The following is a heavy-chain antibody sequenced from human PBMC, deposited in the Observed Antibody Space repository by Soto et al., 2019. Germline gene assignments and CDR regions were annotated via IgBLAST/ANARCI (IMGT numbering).Heavy chain of an antibody. V-gene: IGHV1-58*01. CDR1: GFTFTSSA. CDR2: IVVGSGNT. J-gene: IGHJ6*02. Sequence: SVKVSCKASGFTFTSSAVQWVRQARGQRLEWIGWIVVGSGNTNYAQKFQERVTITRDMSTSTAYMELSSLRSGDTAVYYCAASLTVTTYGMDVWGQGTTVTVSS. CDR3: AASLTVTTYGMDV. D-gene: IGHD4-17*01.